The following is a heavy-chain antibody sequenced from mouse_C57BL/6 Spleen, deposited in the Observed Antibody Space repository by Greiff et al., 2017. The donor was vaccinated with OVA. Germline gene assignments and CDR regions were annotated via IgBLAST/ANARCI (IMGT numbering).Heavy chain of an antibody. CDR1: GYTFTSYW. J-gene: IGHJ4*01. D-gene: IGHD1-1*01. CDR3: ARTLITTVDYAMDY. Sequence: QVQLQQPGAELVKPGASVKLSCKASGYTFTSYWMQWVKQRPGQGLEWIGEIDPSDSYTNYNQKFKGKATLTVDTSSSTAYMQLSSLTSEDSAVYYCARTLITTVDYAMDYWGQGTSVTVSS. CDR2: IDPSDSYT. V-gene: IGHV1-50*01.